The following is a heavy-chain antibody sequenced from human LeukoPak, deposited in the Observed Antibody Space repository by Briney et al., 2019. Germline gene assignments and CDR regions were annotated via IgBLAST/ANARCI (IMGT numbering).Heavy chain of an antibody. CDR2: IYYRGST. CDR3: ARQVSGDFDY. D-gene: IGHD3-10*01. V-gene: IGHV4-39*01. J-gene: IGHJ4*02. Sequence: SETLSLTCTGSGGSISSSSYYWGWIRQPPGKGLEWIVSIYYRGSTYYNPALKSRVTISVDTSKYQFSMELSSVTAADTAVYYCARQVSGDFDYWGQGTLVTVSS. CDR1: GGSISSSSYY.